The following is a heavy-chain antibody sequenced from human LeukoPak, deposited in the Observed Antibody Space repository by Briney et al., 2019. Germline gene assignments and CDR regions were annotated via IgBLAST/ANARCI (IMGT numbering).Heavy chain of an antibody. V-gene: IGHV4-4*07. CDR2: LYNGGDT. CDR3: ARVRQQLVPSYWYFDL. D-gene: IGHD6-13*01. J-gene: IGHJ2*01. CDR1: GASIGSFY. Sequence: SETLSLTCTVSGASIGSFYWSWIRQPAGKGLEWIGRLYNGGDTNYSPSLRSRVTIPVDTSKNQFSLKLNSVTAADTAVYYCARVRQQLVPSYWYFDLWGRGTLVTVSS.